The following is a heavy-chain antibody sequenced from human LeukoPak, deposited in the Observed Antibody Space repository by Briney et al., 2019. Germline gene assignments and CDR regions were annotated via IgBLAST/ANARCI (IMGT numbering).Heavy chain of an antibody. CDR2: ICTAGDT. D-gene: IGHD3-3*01. CDR1: GFTLNRYY. V-gene: IGHV3-13*01. Sequence: SGGSLRLSCSASGFTLNRYYMLWVRQAPAEGLEWVSSICTAGDTHYPDSVKGRFTICRENAKPSLYLQMNSLGAGDTAVYYCARSIPDYLFWRGYYFDDWGQGNLVTVSS. CDR3: ARSIPDYLFWRGYYFDD. J-gene: IGHJ4*02.